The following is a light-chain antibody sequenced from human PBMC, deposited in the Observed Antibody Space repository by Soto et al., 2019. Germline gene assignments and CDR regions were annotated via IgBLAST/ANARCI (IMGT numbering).Light chain of an antibody. CDR1: QGISNY. Sequence: DIQMTQSPSSLSESVGDRVTITCRASQGISNYLAWYQQIPGKVTKLVISAASTLQSGVPSRFSGSGSGTDFTLTISSLQPEDVATYYCQKYTNVPAFGGGTKVEIK. CDR3: QKYTNVPA. CDR2: AAS. J-gene: IGKJ4*01. V-gene: IGKV1-27*01.